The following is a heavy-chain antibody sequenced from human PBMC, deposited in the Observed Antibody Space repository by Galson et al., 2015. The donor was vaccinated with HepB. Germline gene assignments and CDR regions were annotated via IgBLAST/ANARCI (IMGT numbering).Heavy chain of an antibody. Sequence: SLRLSCAASGFTFSSYAMSWVRQAPGKGLEWVSTISGTGGKTYYADSVKGRFTISRDNSKNMLYLQMNSLRAEDTAVYYCAKTASNAPYCSGGSCYSSALDIWGQGTMVTVSS. CDR1: GFTFSSYA. CDR3: AKTASNAPYCSGGSCYSSALDI. D-gene: IGHD2-15*01. CDR2: ISGTGGKT. J-gene: IGHJ3*02. V-gene: IGHV3-23*01.